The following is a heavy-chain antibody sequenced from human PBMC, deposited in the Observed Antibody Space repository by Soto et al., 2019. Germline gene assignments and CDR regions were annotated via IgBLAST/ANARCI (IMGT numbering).Heavy chain of an antibody. D-gene: IGHD5-12*01. J-gene: IGHJ6*02. CDR1: GGSISSGDYY. CDR3: ARDRATFQATTGLWDYYYGMDV. Sequence: SETLFLTCTVSGGSISSGDYYWSWIRQPPGKGLEWIGYIYYSGSTYYNPSLKSRVTISVDTSKNQFSLKLSSVTAADTAVYYCARDRATFQATTGLWDYYYGMDVWGQGTTVTVSS. CDR2: IYYSGST. V-gene: IGHV4-30-4*01.